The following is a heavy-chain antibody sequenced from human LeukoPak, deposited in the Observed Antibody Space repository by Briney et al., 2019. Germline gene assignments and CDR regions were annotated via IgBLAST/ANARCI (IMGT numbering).Heavy chain of an antibody. CDR3: VKDLSYESSGSVLEY. CDR1: VFTFEDYT. D-gene: IGHD3-22*01. Sequence: GGSLRLSCVPSVFTFEDYTMHWGRQAPGKTLERVSLVNWHGTAYYTDSVKGRFTISRDNSKNSLFLQMENLRSEDTAFYYCVKDLSYESSGSVLEYWGQGTLVTVSS. V-gene: IGHV3-43*01. CDR2: VNWHGTA. J-gene: IGHJ4*02.